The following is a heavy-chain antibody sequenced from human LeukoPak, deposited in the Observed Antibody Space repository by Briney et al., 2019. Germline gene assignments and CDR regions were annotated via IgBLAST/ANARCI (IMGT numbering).Heavy chain of an antibody. CDR3: ARASYSYDINGWVPFDY. V-gene: IGHV4-61*02. Sequence: SETLSLTCTVSGNSISSDDNYWSWIRQPAGKGLEWIGRIYTSGSTNYNPSLKSRVTISGDTSKNQFSLRLSSVTAADTAVYYCARASYSYDINGWVPFDYWGQGTLVTVSS. CDR1: GNSISSDDNY. CDR2: IYTSGST. D-gene: IGHD3-22*01. J-gene: IGHJ4*02.